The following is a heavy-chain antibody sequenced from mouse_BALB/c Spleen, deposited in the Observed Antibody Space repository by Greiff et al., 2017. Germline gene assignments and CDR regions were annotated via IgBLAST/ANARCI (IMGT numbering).Heavy chain of an antibody. CDR3: ARNWDARDYFDY. J-gene: IGHJ2*01. CDR2: IDPANGNT. Sequence: EVQLQESGAELVKPGASVKLSCTASGFNIKDTYMHWVKQRPEQGLEWIGRIDPANGNTKYDPKFQGKATITADTSSNTAYLQLSSLTSEDTAVYYCARNWDARDYFDYWGQGTTLTVSS. D-gene: IGHD4-1*01. CDR1: GFNIKDTY. V-gene: IGHV14-3*02.